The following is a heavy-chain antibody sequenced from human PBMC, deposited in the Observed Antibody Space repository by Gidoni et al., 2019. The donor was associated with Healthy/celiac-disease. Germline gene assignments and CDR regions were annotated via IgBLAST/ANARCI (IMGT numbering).Heavy chain of an antibody. CDR3: ARGYYDSSGYWGLY. D-gene: IGHD3-22*01. CDR1: GGTFSSYT. CDR2: IIPILGIA. Sequence: QVQLVQSGAEVKKPGSSVKVSCKASGGTFSSYTISWVRQAPGQGLEWMGRIIPILGIANYAQKFQGRVTITADKSTSTAYMELSSLRSEETDVYYCARGYYDSSGYWGLYWGQGTLVTVSS. V-gene: IGHV1-69*02. J-gene: IGHJ4*02.